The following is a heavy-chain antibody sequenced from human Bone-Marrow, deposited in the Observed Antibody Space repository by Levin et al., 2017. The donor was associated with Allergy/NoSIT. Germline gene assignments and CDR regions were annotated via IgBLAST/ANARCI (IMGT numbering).Heavy chain of an antibody. CDR3: ATNPGYYAMDV. V-gene: IGHV3-48*03. CDR2: ISSSGSNI. J-gene: IGHJ6*02. CDR1: GFIISSYE. D-gene: IGHD1-14*01. Sequence: GGSLRLSCVASGFIISSYEVDWVRQAPGKGLEWISYISSSGSNIFYADSVRGRFTISRDNAKNSVYLEMNSLRAEDTAIYYCATNPGYYAMDVWGQGATVTVSS.